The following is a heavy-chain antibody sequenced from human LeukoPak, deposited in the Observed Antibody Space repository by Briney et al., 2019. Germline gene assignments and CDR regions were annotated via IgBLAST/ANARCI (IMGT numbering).Heavy chain of an antibody. V-gene: IGHV4-59*01. D-gene: IGHD3-10*01. CDR3: AGDGSGSYMDY. CDR1: GGSISSYY. CDR2: IYCSGST. J-gene: IGHJ4*02. Sequence: SETLSLTCTVSGGSISSYYWSWIWQPPRKGLEWIGYIYCSGSTNYNPSLKSRVTISVDTSKNQFSLKLSSVTAADTAVYYCAGDGSGSYMDYWGQGTLVTVSS.